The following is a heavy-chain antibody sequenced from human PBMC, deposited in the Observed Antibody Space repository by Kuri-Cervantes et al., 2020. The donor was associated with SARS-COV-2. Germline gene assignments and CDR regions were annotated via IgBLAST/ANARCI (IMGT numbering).Heavy chain of an antibody. CDR2: IYYSGST. CDR1: GYSISSGYY. V-gene: IGHV4-38-2*02. J-gene: IGHJ2*01. D-gene: IGHD3-22*01. Sequence: SETLSLTCTVSGYSISSGYYWGWIRQPPGKGLEWIGSIYYSGSTNYNPSLKSRVTISVDTSENQFSLKLSSVIAADTAVYYCARGGYYYDSSGYYMPGGEGYFDLWGRGTLVTVSS. CDR3: ARGGYYYDSSGYYMPGGEGYFDL.